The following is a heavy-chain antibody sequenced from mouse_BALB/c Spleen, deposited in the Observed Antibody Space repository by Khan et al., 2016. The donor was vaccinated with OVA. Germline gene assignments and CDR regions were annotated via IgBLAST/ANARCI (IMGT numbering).Heavy chain of an antibody. Sequence: IQLVQSGPDLVKPGASVKISCKASGYSFTSYYIHWVKQSHGKSLEWIGRVNPNNGGTSYNQKFKGKAILTVDKSSNTAYMELRSLTSEDSAVYSCAIYRGYFDVWGAGTTVTVSS. V-gene: IGHV1-26*01. J-gene: IGHJ1*01. CDR2: VNPNNGGT. CDR3: AIYRGYFDV. CDR1: GYSFTSYY.